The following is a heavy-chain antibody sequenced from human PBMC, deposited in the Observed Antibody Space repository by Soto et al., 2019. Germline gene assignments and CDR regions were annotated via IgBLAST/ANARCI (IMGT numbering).Heavy chain of an antibody. Sequence: PGGSLRLSCAASGFTFSSYGMHWVRQAPGKGLEWVAVISYDGSNKYYADSVKGRFTISRDNSKNTLYLQMNSLRAEDTAVYYCAKDRAVARLWFGELFDYXGQGTLVTSPQ. CDR3: AKDRAVARLWFGELFDY. CDR2: ISYDGSNK. CDR1: GFTFSSYG. D-gene: IGHD3-10*01. V-gene: IGHV3-30*18. J-gene: IGHJ4*02.